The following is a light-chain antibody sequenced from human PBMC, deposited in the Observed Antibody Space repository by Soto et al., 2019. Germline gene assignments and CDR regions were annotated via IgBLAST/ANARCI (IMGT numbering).Light chain of an antibody. J-gene: IGKJ1*01. CDR1: QSISSW. CDR2: KAS. Sequence: DIQRTQSPSTLSASVGDRVTITCRASQSISSWLAWYQQKPGKAPKPLIYKASSLESGVPSRFSGSGSGTEFTLTISSLQPDDFATYYCQQYNSYSRTFGQGTKVDIK. V-gene: IGKV1-5*03. CDR3: QQYNSYSRT.